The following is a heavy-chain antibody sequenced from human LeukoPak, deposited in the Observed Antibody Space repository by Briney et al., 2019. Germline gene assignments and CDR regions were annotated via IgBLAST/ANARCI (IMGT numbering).Heavy chain of an antibody. D-gene: IGHD3-22*01. V-gene: IGHV4-38-2*02. CDR2: IYHSGRT. Sequence: SETLSLTCTVSGYSISSGYYWGWIRQPPGKGLEWIGSIYHSGRTFYNPSLKSRVTISVDTSKNQFSLKLSSVTAADTAVYYCARGDYYDSSGYQSPSFDYWGQGTLVTVSS. J-gene: IGHJ4*02. CDR3: ARGDYYDSSGYQSPSFDY. CDR1: GYSISSGYY.